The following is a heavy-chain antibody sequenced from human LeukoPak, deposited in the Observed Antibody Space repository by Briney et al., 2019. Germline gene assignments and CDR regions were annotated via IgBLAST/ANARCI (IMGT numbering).Heavy chain of an antibody. V-gene: IGHV3-23*01. J-gene: IGHJ4*02. CDR2: ISGSGGST. D-gene: IGHD6-19*01. CDR1: GFTFSSYA. CDR3: AKESLKSSGWYNVPYYFDC. Sequence: GGSLRLSCAASGFTFSSYAMSWVRQAPGKGLEWVSAISGSGGSTYYADSVKGRFTISRDNSKNTLYLQMNSLRAEDTAVYYCAKESLKSSGWYNVPYYFDCWGQGTLVTVSS.